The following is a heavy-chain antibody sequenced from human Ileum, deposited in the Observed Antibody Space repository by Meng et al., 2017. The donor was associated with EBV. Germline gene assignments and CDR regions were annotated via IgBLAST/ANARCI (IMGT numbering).Heavy chain of an antibody. CDR1: GDSISSSNHW. D-gene: IGHD3-3*01. Sequence: QLQLPESGPGLGKPSETLSLTCAVSGDSISSSNHWWGWIRQPPGKGLEWVGTIYYSGSTFYNPSLKSRVTISLDTSKNQFSLKVSSVTAADTAVYYCARRYYGVPFDNWGQGTLVTVSS. CDR3: ARRYYGVPFDN. V-gene: IGHV4-39*01. J-gene: IGHJ4*02. CDR2: IYYSGST.